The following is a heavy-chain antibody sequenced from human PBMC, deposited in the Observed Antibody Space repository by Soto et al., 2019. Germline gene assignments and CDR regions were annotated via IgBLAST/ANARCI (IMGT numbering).Heavy chain of an antibody. CDR1: GFTFGTYA. D-gene: IGHD3-10*01. V-gene: IGHV3-23*01. J-gene: IGHJ4*02. Sequence: GGSLRLSCAASGFTFGTYAMTWVRQAPGKGLAWLSSISGSGSTYYADSVKGRFTISRDNSKNTLYLQMNSLRAEDTAVYYCAKVISTSGSSLWGRGTLVTVSS. CDR2: ISGSGST. CDR3: AKVISTSGSSL.